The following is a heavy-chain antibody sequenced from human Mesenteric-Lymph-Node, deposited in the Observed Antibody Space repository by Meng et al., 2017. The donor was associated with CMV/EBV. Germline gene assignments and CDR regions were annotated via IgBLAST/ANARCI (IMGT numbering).Heavy chain of an antibody. CDR2: INPRTGAG. Sequence: CTASGYPFTDYHIHWVRLAPGKGLEWMGDINPRTGAGAPPRKFRGRVTLTRDTSIDTAFLEVTNLSPDDTAVYFCAGDFLRTTSGDSWGQGTLVTVSS. D-gene: IGHD1/OR15-1a*01. CDR1: GYPFTDYH. V-gene: IGHV1-2*02. J-gene: IGHJ4*02. CDR3: AGDFLRTTSGDS.